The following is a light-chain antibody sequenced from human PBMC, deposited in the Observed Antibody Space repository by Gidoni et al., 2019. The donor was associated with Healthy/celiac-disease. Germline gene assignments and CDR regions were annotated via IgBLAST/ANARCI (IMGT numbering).Light chain of an antibody. Sequence: QSVLTQPPSVSGAPGQRVTISCTGSSSNIGAGYDVHWYQQRPGTAPKLLIYGNSNRPSGVPDRFSGSKSGTSASLAITGLQAEDEADYYCQSYDSSLSGWGVFGGGTKLXVX. CDR1: SSNIGAGYD. CDR2: GNS. CDR3: QSYDSSLSGWGV. V-gene: IGLV1-40*01. J-gene: IGLJ2*01.